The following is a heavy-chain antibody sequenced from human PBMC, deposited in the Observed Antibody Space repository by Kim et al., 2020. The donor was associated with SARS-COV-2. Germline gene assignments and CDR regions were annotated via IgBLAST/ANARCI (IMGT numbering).Heavy chain of an antibody. D-gene: IGHD6-19*01. Sequence: GGSLRLSCAASGFTFEDYTMHWVRQAPGKGLEWVSLISWDGGSTYYADSVKGRFTISRDNSKNSLYLQMNSLRTEDTALYYCAKDLAVAGPDHYYYYYGMDVWGQGTTVTVSS. V-gene: IGHV3-43*01. CDR1: GFTFEDYT. CDR3: AKDLAVAGPDHYYYYYGMDV. J-gene: IGHJ6*02. CDR2: ISWDGGST.